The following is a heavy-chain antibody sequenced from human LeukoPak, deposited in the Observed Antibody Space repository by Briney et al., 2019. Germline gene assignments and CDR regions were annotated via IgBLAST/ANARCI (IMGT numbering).Heavy chain of an antibody. Sequence: GASVKVSCKASGYIFTSYGINWVRQAPGQGLEWMGWISAYDGDTNYAQKLQGRVTMTTDTSTHTAYMELRSLRSDDSAVYHCARVALGSWYFDLWGRGTLVTVSS. CDR2: ISAYDGDT. V-gene: IGHV1-18*01. D-gene: IGHD2-15*01. J-gene: IGHJ2*01. CDR3: ARVALGSWYFDL. CDR1: GYIFTSYG.